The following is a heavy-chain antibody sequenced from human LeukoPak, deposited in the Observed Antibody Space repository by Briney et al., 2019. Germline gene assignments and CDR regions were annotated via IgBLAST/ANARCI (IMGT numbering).Heavy chain of an antibody. CDR2: ITTSSTYI. Sequence: RSGGSLRLSCAASGFTFSNYNMNWVRQAPGKGLEWVSSITTSSTYIYYDASVKGRFTISRDHAKNSLYLQMNSLRAEDTAVYYCARDPYSGNYGAYYYYYMDVWGKGTTVTISS. CDR3: ARDPYSGNYGAYYYYYMDV. V-gene: IGHV3-21*01. D-gene: IGHD1-26*01. CDR1: GFTFSNYN. J-gene: IGHJ6*03.